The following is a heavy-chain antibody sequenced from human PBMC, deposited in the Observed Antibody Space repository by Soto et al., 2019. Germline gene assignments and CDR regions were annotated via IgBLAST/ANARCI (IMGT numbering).Heavy chain of an antibody. J-gene: IGHJ3*02. D-gene: IGHD3-22*01. Sequence: GESLKISCKGSGYSFTSYWISWVRQMPGKGLEWMGRIDPSDSYTNYSPSFQGHVTISADKSISTAYLQWSSLEASDTAMYYCARHRNYYDSSGYYAPDAFDIWGQGTMVTVSS. V-gene: IGHV5-10-1*01. CDR1: GYSFTSYW. CDR2: IDPSDSYT. CDR3: ARHRNYYDSSGYYAPDAFDI.